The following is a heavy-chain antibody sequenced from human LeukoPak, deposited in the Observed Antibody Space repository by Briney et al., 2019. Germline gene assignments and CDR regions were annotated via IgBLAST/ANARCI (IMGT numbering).Heavy chain of an antibody. D-gene: IGHD2-2*01. CDR1: GFTFSDHY. Sequence: PGGSLRLSCAASGFTFSDHYMDWVRQTPGKGLVWVSRINIDGSSPRYADSVKGRFTISRDNAKNSLYLQMNSLRAEDTAVYYCARGYCSSTSCYPYYYYGMDVWGQGTTVTVSS. CDR3: ARGYCSSTSCYPYYYYGMDV. V-gene: IGHV3-74*01. J-gene: IGHJ6*02. CDR2: INIDGSSP.